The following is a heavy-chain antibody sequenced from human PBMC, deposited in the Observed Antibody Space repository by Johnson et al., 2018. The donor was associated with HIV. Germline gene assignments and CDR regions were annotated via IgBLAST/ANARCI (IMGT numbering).Heavy chain of an antibody. J-gene: IGHJ3*02. CDR3: ARFMGSTWSDASDI. CDR2: ISTSGSNI. V-gene: IGHV3-11*04. CDR1: GFTLDDYG. Sequence: QVQLVESGGGLVQPGGSLRLSCAASGFTLDDYGMAWVRQAPGKGLEWVSYISTSGSNIYYADSVRGRFTISRDNAKNSLYLQMNFLRPEDTAVYYCARFMGSTWSDASDIWGQGTMVIVSS. D-gene: IGHD1-26*01.